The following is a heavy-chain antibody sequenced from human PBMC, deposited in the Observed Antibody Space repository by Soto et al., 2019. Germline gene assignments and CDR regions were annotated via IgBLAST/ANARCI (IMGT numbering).Heavy chain of an antibody. Sequence: PGGSLRLSCAASGFTFSSYWMHWVRQAPGKGLVWVSRINSDGSSTSYADSVKGRFTISRDNAKNTLYLQMNSLRAEDTAVYYCARDPREGRKQLDNHYYYYYGMDVWGQGTTVTVSS. CDR1: GFTFSSYW. CDR3: ARDPREGRKQLDNHYYYYYGMDV. J-gene: IGHJ6*02. CDR2: INSDGSST. V-gene: IGHV3-74*01. D-gene: IGHD6-6*01.